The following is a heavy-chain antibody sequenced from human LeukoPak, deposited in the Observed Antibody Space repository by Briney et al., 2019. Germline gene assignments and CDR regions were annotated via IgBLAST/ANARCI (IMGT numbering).Heavy chain of an antibody. D-gene: IGHD3-16*01. CDR1: GFTVSSNY. Sequence: GGSLRLSCAASGFTVSSNYMSWVRQAPGKGLEWVSVIYSGGSTYYADSVKGRFTISRDNSKNTLYLQMNSLRAEDTAVYYCARAYVRDAFDIWGQGTMVTVSS. CDR2: IYSGGST. J-gene: IGHJ3*02. CDR3: ARAYVRDAFDI. V-gene: IGHV3-53*01.